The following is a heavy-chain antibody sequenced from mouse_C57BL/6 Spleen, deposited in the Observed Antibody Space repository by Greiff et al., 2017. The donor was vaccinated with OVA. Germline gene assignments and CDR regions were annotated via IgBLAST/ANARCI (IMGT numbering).Heavy chain of an antibody. J-gene: IGHJ4*01. D-gene: IGHD1-1*01. V-gene: IGHV1-50*01. CDR2: IDPSDSYT. CDR1: GYTFTSYW. Sequence: QVQLQQPGAELVKPGASVKLSCKASGYTFTSYWMQWVKQRPGQGLEWIGEIDPSDSYTNYNQKFKGKATLTVETSSSTAYMQLSSLTSEDSAVYYCARGKNLRAMDYWGQGTSVTVSS. CDR3: ARGKNLRAMDY.